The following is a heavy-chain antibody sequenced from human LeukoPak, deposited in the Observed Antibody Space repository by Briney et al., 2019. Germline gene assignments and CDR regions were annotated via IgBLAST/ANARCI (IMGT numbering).Heavy chain of an antibody. J-gene: IGHJ3*02. CDR3: ARQNTALDAFDI. CDR1: GFTFSTYA. Sequence: PGGSLRLSCAASGFTFSTYAMSWVGQAPGKGLEWVSAISGSGGSTYYAASVKGRFTISRDNSKNSLYLQMNSLRAEDTAVYYCARQNTALDAFDIWGQGTMVTVSS. V-gene: IGHV3-23*01. CDR2: ISGSGGST. D-gene: IGHD5-18*01.